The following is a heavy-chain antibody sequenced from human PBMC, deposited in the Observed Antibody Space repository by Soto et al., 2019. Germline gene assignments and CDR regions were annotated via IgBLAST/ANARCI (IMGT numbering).Heavy chain of an antibody. J-gene: IGHJ4*02. CDR1: GFTFSRQG. CDR2: INPSGGST. CDR3: AKVDVSTAGSFDY. Sequence: GGSLRLSCVASGFTFSRQGLSWVRQAPGKGLEWVSTINPSGGSTFYADSVKGRFTISRDNSKNTVYLQMNSLSVGDTAVYLCAKVDVSTAGSFDYWGKGALVTVSS. V-gene: IGHV3-23*01. D-gene: IGHD6-13*01.